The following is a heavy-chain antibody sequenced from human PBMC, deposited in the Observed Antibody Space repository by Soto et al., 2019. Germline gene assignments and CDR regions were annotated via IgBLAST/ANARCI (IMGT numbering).Heavy chain of an antibody. CDR3: ARVRGNRDYDY. Sequence: PGGSLRLSCAASGFTFSSYSMNWVRQAPGKGLEWVSYINSDGSNTYYADSVKGRFTISRDNAKNTLYLQMNSLRAEDTAVYYCARVRGNRDYDYWGQGTLVTVSS. J-gene: IGHJ4*02. D-gene: IGHD3-16*01. CDR1: GFTFSSYS. V-gene: IGHV3-21*05. CDR2: INSDGSNT.